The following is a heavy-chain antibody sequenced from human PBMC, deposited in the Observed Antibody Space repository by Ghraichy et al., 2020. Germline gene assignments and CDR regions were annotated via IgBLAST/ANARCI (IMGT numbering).Heavy chain of an antibody. CDR1: GFIFRTFG. CDR2: ISSSGSIT. D-gene: IGHD6-19*01. CDR3: ARVIGRPGLSVAATGMDV. J-gene: IGHJ6*02. Sequence: GGSLRLSCAASGFIFRTFGMNWVRQAPGKGLEWLSYISSSGSITHYADSVKGRFTISRDNSRKSVYLKLNSLRAEDTALYYCARVIGRPGLSVAATGMDVWGQGTTVTVSS. V-gene: IGHV3-48*01.